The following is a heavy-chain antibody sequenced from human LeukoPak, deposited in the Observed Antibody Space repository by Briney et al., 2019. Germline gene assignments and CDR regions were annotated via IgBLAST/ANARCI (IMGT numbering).Heavy chain of an antibody. CDR1: GGSFSGYC. D-gene: IGHD2-2*01. CDR3: ARRGLIDIVVVPADPYYFDY. V-gene: IGHV4-34*01. Sequence: SETLSLTCAVYGGSFSGYCWSWIRQPPGKGLEWIGEINHSGSTNYSPSLKSRVTIPVDTSKNQFSLKLSSVTAADTAVYYCARRGLIDIVVVPADPYYFDYWGQGTLVTVSS. CDR2: INHSGST. J-gene: IGHJ4*02.